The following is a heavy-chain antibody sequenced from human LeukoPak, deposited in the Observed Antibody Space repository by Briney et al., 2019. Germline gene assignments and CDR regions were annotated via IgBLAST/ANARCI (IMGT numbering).Heavy chain of an antibody. V-gene: IGHV1-69*06. CDR2: IIPIFGTA. Sequence: SVKVSCKASGGTFSSYAISWVRQAPGQGLEWMGGIIPIFGTANYAQKFQGRVTITADKSTSTANMELSSLRSEDTAVYYCARVPQYCSSTSCYESDPWGQGTLVTVSS. D-gene: IGHD2-2*01. CDR1: GGTFSSYA. CDR3: ARVPQYCSSTSCYESDP. J-gene: IGHJ5*02.